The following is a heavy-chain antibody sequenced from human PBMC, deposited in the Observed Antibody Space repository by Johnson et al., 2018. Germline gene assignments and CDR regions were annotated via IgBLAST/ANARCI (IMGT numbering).Heavy chain of an antibody. CDR1: GGSLSSYY. CDR2: VYYSGTT. V-gene: IGHV4-59*01. Sequence: QVQLVESGPGLVKPSETLSLTCTVSGGSLSSYYLSWIRQPPGKGLEYIGYVYYSGTTNYNPSLKSRVTISIDKSKNQFSLKLSSVTAADTAVYYCARVIRSWVGAEYFQDWGQGTLVTVSS. J-gene: IGHJ1*01. CDR3: ARVIRSWVGAEYFQD. D-gene: IGHD1-26*01.